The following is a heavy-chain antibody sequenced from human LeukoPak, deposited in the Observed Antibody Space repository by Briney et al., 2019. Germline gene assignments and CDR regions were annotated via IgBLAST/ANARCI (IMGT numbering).Heavy chain of an antibody. CDR1: GFTFSSNG. Sequence: PGRSLRLSCEASGFTFSSNGLHWVRQAPGKGLEWVAVIWYDGSNKYYADSVKGRFTISRDDSKNTLYLQMSSLRAEDTAIYYCARDLNFYFDYWGPGTLVTVSS. J-gene: IGHJ4*02. V-gene: IGHV3-33*01. CDR2: IWYDGSNK. CDR3: ARDLNFYFDY.